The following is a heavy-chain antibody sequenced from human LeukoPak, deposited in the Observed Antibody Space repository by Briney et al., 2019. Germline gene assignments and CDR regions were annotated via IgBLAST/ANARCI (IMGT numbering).Heavy chain of an antibody. CDR3: ARDKGFGELLYFDY. CDR1: GFTFSSYG. Sequence: GGSLRLSCAASGFTFSSYGMHWVRQAPGKGLEWVAVISYDGSNKYYADSVKGRFTISRDNAKNSLYLQMNSLRAEDTAVYYCARDKGFGELLYFDYWGQGTLVTVSS. D-gene: IGHD3-10*01. J-gene: IGHJ4*02. V-gene: IGHV3-30*03. CDR2: ISYDGSNK.